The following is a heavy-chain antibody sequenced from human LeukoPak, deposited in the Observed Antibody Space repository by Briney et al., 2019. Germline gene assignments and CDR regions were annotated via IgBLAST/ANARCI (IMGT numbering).Heavy chain of an antibody. D-gene: IGHD3-10*01. CDR3: ARDGYYYGSGSYFDH. Sequence: SPGGSLRLSCAASGFTFSSYSMNWVRQAPGKGLEWVSSVSSSSSYIYYADSVKGRFTISRDNAKNSLYLQMNSLRAEDTAVYYCARDGYYYGSGSYFDHWGQGTLVTVSS. J-gene: IGHJ4*02. CDR2: VSSSSSYI. CDR1: GFTFSSYS. V-gene: IGHV3-21*01.